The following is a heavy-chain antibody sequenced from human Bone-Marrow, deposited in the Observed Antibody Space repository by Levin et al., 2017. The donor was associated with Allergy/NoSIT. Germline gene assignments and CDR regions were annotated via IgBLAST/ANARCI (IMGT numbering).Heavy chain of an antibody. CDR2: MNPRTGNT. V-gene: IGHV1-8*01. CDR3: ARALQPQHPSTSIYYFDY. CDR1: GYTFTSYD. J-gene: IGHJ4*02. D-gene: IGHD2-2*01. Sequence: VASVKVSCKASGYTFTSYDINWVRQATGQGLEWMGWMNPRTGNTGYAQKFRGRVTMTRNTSTGTAYMELSGLRSEDTAVYYCARALQPQHPSTSIYYFDYWGQGTLVTVSS.